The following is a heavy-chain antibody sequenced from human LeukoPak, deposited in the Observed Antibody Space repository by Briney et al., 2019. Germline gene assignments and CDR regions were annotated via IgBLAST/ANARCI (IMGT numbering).Heavy chain of an antibody. J-gene: IGHJ4*02. CDR1: GFTFSLYC. CDR3: ARHLNDFWRGYFDY. V-gene: IGHV3-7*01. Sequence: PGGSLRLSCAASGFTFSLYCMSWVRQAPGKGLEWVAHIKQDGGEKYYMDSVKGRFTISRDSAKNSVYLQMNSLRAEDTAVYYCARHLNDFWRGYFDYWGQRTLVTVSS. D-gene: IGHD3-3*01. CDR2: IKQDGGEK.